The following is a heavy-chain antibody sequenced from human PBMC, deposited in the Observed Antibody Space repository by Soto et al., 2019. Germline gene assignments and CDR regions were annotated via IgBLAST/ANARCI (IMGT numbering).Heavy chain of an antibody. CDR3: GAWYYGMDV. V-gene: IGHV4-61*01. CDR2: IYYSGST. Sequence: SETLSLTCTVSGGSVNTGRYYWTWVRQPPGKELDWLGYIYYSGSTNYNPSLKSRVSISVDTSKNQFSLKLASVTAADTAVYYCGAWYYGMDVWGQGTTVTVSS. CDR1: GGSVNTGRYY. J-gene: IGHJ6*02.